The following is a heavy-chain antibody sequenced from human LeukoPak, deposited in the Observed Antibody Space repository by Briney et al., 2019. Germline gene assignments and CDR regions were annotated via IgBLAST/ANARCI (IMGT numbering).Heavy chain of an antibody. CDR2: ISSSGSTI. V-gene: IGHV3-48*03. CDR3: AKDELYGYILLSFDY. J-gene: IGHJ4*02. CDR1: GFTFSSYE. D-gene: IGHD5-24*01. Sequence: HPGGSLRLSCAASGFTFSSYEMNWVRQAPGKGLEWVSYISSSGSTIYYADSVKGRFTISRDNAKNSLYLQMNSLRAEDTAVYYCAKDELYGYILLSFDYWGQGTLVTVSS.